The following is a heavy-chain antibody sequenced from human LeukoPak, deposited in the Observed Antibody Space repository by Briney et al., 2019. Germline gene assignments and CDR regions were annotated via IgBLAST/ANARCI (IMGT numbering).Heavy chain of an antibody. V-gene: IGHV3-23*01. Sequence: PWGSLRLSCVASGFTFSDSAMSWVRQAPGKGLEWVSLINFSGTNAYYADSVKGRFTISRDNSKDTVYLQMNSLRAEDTAIYNCARDIELSTWGLGTKVTVSS. J-gene: IGHJ3*01. CDR2: INFSGTNA. CDR1: GFTFSDSA. CDR3: ARDIELST. D-gene: IGHD3-16*02.